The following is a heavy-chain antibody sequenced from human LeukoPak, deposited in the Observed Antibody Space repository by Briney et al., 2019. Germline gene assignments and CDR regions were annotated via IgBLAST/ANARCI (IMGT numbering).Heavy chain of an antibody. Sequence: GGSLRLSCAASGFTFSNYWMHWVRQVPGKGLVWVSRSDGGGSSTSYADSVKGRFTISRDNAKSSLYLQMNSLRAEDTAVYYCARGIVVSPAAPYSWFDPWGQGTLVTVSS. CDR3: ARGIVVSPAAPYSWFDP. J-gene: IGHJ5*02. V-gene: IGHV3-74*01. CDR1: GFTFSNYW. CDR2: SDGGGSST. D-gene: IGHD2-2*01.